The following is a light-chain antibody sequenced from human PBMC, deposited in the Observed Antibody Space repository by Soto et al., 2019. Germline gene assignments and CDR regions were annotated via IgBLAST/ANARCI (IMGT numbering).Light chain of an antibody. J-gene: IGLJ1*01. V-gene: IGLV2-14*03. CDR3: SSYTISRTYV. CDR1: NSDVGSYNY. Sequence: QSALTQPASVSGSPGQSITISCTGTNSDVGSYNYVSWHQQHPGKAPKLMIYNVYDRPSGISTRFSGSKSGNTASLTISGLQGEDEADYYCSSYTISRTYVFGTGTKLTVL. CDR2: NVY.